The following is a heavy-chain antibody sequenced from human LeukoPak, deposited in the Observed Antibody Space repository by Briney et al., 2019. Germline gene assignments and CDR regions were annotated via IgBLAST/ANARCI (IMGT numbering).Heavy chain of an antibody. V-gene: IGHV1-69*13. D-gene: IGHD6-19*01. J-gene: IGHJ3*02. Sequence: ASVKVSCKASGGTFSSYAISWVRQAPGQGLEWMGGIIPIFGTANYAQKFQGRVTITADESTSTAYMELSSLRSEDTAVYYCASRPAVAGTSGVEDAFDIWGQGTMVTVSS. CDR3: ASRPAVAGTSGVEDAFDI. CDR2: IIPIFGTA. CDR1: GGTFSSYA.